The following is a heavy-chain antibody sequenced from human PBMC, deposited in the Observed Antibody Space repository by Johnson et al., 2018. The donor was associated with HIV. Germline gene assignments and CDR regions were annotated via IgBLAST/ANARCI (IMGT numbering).Heavy chain of an antibody. D-gene: IGHD7-27*01. CDR3: AKDLGTGDDAFDI. Sequence: MQLVESGGGLVQPGGSLRRSCAASGFTVSSNYMNWVRQAPGKGLERVALLYSGGGTYYADSVKGRFTISRDNSKNTLYLQMNSLRAEDTAVYYCAKDLGTGDDAFDIWGQGTMVTVSS. V-gene: IGHV3-66*01. CDR2: LYSGGGT. CDR1: GFTVSSNY. J-gene: IGHJ3*02.